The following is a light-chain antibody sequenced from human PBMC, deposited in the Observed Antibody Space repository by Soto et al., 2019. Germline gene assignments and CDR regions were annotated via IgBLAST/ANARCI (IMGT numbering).Light chain of an antibody. CDR2: AAS. Sequence: DLQMTQSPSSLSASVGDRVTITCRASQTISNYVNWYQQELGEAPKLLIHAASSLQGGVPSRFSGSGYETDFTLTISSLQPGDFATYYCQQTYKSPLTFGGGTKVEI. CDR1: QTISNY. V-gene: IGKV1-39*01. J-gene: IGKJ4*01. CDR3: QQTYKSPLT.